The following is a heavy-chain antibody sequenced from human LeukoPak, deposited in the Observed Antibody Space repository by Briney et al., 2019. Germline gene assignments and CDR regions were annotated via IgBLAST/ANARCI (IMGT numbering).Heavy chain of an antibody. J-gene: IGHJ4*02. Sequence: SETLSPTCTVSGGSISSSSYYWGWIRQPPGKGLEWIGSIYYSGSTYYNPSLKSRVTISVDTSKNQFSLKLSSVTAADTAVYYCARRSGSYYYFDYWGQGTLVTVSS. CDR1: GGSISSSSYY. CDR3: ARRSGSYYYFDY. CDR2: IYYSGST. D-gene: IGHD1-26*01. V-gene: IGHV4-39*01.